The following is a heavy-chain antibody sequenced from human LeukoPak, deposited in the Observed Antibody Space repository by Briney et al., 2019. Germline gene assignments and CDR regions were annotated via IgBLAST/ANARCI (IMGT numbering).Heavy chain of an antibody. J-gene: IGHJ3*02. CDR3: AKDPHSSVVTEFRIPPLDAFDI. V-gene: IGHV3-23*01. CDR1: GFTFSSYA. D-gene: IGHD3-16*02. Sequence: GGSLRLSCAASGFTFSSYAMSWVRQAPGKGLEWVSAISGSGGSTYYADSVKGRFTISRDNSKNTLYLQMNRLRAEDTAVYYCAKDPHSSVVTEFRIPPLDAFDIWGQGTMVTVSS. CDR2: ISGSGGST.